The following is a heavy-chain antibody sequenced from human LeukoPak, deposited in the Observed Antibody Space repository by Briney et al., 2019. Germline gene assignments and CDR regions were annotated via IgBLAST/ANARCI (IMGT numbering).Heavy chain of an antibody. CDR1: GYTFTSYY. Sequence: ASVKVSCKASGYTFTSYYMHWVRQAPGQGLEWMGIINPSGGSTSYAQKFQGRVTMTTDTSTSTAYMELRSLRSDDTAVYYCARDQITMVRGVMAYWGQGTLVTVSS. J-gene: IGHJ4*02. V-gene: IGHV1-46*01. D-gene: IGHD3-10*01. CDR3: ARDQITMVRGVMAY. CDR2: INPSGGST.